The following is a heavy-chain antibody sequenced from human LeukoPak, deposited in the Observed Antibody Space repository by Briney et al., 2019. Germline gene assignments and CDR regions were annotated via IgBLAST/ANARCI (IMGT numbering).Heavy chain of an antibody. V-gene: IGHV3-15*01. Sequence: GGSLRLSCAASGFTFSNAWMSWVRQAPGKGLEWVGRIKSKTDGGTTDYAAPVKGRFTISRDDSKNTLYLQMNSLRAEDTAVYYCARDKEAVAVYYFDYWGQGTLVTVSS. J-gene: IGHJ4*02. CDR1: GFTFSNAW. CDR2: IKSKTDGGTT. D-gene: IGHD6-19*01. CDR3: ARDKEAVAVYYFDY.